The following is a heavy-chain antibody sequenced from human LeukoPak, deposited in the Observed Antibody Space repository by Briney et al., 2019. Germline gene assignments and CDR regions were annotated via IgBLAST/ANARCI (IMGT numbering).Heavy chain of an antibody. CDR3: ARGRARITMIVVVIDDAFDI. D-gene: IGHD3-22*01. CDR1: GGSFSGYY. Sequence: SETLSLTCAVYGGSFSGYYWSWIRQPPGKGLEWIGEINHSGSTNYNPSLKSRVTISVDTSKNQFSLKLSSVTAADTAVYYCARGRARITMIVVVIDDAFDIWGQGTMVTVSS. V-gene: IGHV4-34*01. J-gene: IGHJ3*02. CDR2: INHSGST.